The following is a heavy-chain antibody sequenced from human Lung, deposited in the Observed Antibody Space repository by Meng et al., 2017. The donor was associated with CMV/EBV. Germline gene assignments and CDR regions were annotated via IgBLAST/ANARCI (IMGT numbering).Heavy chain of an antibody. D-gene: IGHD7-27*01. J-gene: IGHJ4*02. CDR1: GYTFSSYS. V-gene: IGHV3-23*01. CDR3: VKGWQNLGDY. CDR2: ISGSGGST. Sequence: ESXKISCRASGYTFSSYSMSWVRQAPGKGLEWVSSISGSGGSTYSADSVKGRLTISRDNSEGTLYLQMNSLTAEDTAIYYCVKGWQNLGDYSGQGTLVTVSS.